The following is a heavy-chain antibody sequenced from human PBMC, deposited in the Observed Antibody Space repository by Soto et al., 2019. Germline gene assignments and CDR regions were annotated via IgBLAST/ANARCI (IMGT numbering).Heavy chain of an antibody. CDR1: GATFRSYA. J-gene: IGHJ6*02. D-gene: IGHD4-17*01. CDR3: VGDYGVYDWYGMDV. Sequence: VQLVQSGAEVKKPGSSVKVSCRASGATFRSYAFTWVRQAPGQGLEWMGGISPIFGSTIYARQFQGRVTITADDSASTAYMELNSLSSEDTAVYYCVGDYGVYDWYGMDVWGQGTKVTVSS. V-gene: IGHV1-69*01. CDR2: ISPIFGST.